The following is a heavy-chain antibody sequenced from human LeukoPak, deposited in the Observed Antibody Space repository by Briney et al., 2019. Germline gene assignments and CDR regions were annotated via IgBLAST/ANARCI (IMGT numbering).Heavy chain of an antibody. CDR3: ARLLYGSGTYYSPSYGMDV. Sequence: GGSLRLSCAASGFTFSSYTMNWVRQAPGKGLEWASSISSSSSYIYYADSVKGRFTVSRDNAKNSLFLQMNSLGAEDTAVYYCARLLYGSGTYYSPSYGMDVWGQGTTVTVSS. D-gene: IGHD3-10*01. CDR2: ISSSSSYI. CDR1: GFTFSSYT. V-gene: IGHV3-21*01. J-gene: IGHJ6*02.